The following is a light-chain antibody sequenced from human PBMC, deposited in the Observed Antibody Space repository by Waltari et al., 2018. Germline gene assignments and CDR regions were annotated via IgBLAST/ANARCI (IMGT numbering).Light chain of an antibody. CDR2: DAS. CDR1: QSVSSY. CDR3: QQRSNWPRYT. J-gene: IGKJ2*01. V-gene: IGKV3-11*01. Sequence: EIVLTQSPATLSLSPGERATLSCRASQSVSSYLAWYQQKPGQAPRLLIYDASNRATDIPARFSGSGSGTDFTLTISSLEPEDVAVYYCQQRSNWPRYTFGQGTKLEIK.